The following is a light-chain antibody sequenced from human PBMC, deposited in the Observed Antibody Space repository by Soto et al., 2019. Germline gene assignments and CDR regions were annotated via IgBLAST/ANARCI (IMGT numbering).Light chain of an antibody. CDR1: ISDFVVYNY. V-gene: IGLV2-14*01. Sequence: QSFLTQPASVSGSPGQSITISCTGTISDFVVYNYVSWYQQHPGKAPKLMIYGVSNRPSGVSNRFSGSKSGNTASLTISGLQAEDEADYYCSSHTTSSALQVFGSGTKVTVL. CDR2: GVS. CDR3: SSHTTSSALQV. J-gene: IGLJ1*01.